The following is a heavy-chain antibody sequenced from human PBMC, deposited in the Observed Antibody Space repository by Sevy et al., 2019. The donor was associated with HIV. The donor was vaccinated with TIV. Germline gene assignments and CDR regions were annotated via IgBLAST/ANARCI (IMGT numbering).Heavy chain of an antibody. Sequence: ASVKVSCKVSGYTLTKLSIHWVRQPPGKGLEWMADFDPQNGETIYAERFQGRLTLTEDTSTDMVYMELSSLTSDDTAVYYCAAVGLRYFSGSSSYQGDWFDPWGQGTLVTVSS. CDR1: GYTLTKLS. D-gene: IGHD2-15*01. V-gene: IGHV1-24*01. J-gene: IGHJ5*02. CDR3: AAVGLRYFSGSSSYQGDWFDP. CDR2: FDPQNGET.